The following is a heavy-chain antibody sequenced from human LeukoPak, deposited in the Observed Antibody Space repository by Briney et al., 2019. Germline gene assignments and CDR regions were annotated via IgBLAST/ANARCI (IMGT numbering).Heavy chain of an antibody. D-gene: IGHD3-10*01. CDR1: GXTFNDHY. J-gene: IGHJ4*02. V-gene: IGHV3-72*01. CDR2: SENKANSYTT. CDR3: GRIDYGSGSYDY. Sequence: GGSLRLSCAASGXTFNDHYMDWVRQAPGKGLEWVGRSENKANSYTTYYAASVNGRFTISRDDSENSLYLQMNRLKTEDTAVYYCGRIDYGSGSYDYWGQGTLVTVSS.